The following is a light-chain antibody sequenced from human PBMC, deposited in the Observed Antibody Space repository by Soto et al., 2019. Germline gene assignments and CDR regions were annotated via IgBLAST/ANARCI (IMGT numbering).Light chain of an antibody. Sequence: QSVLTQPPSVSGAPGQKITMSCPGSSSNIGAGYDVHWYQQLPGAAPRLLIYADNNRPSGVPDRFSASNSGTSASLAITGRQGEDEAVYYCQSYDTSLSGVIFGAGTKLTVL. CDR2: ADN. J-gene: IGLJ2*01. V-gene: IGLV1-40*01. CDR3: QSYDTSLSGVI. CDR1: SSNIGAGYD.